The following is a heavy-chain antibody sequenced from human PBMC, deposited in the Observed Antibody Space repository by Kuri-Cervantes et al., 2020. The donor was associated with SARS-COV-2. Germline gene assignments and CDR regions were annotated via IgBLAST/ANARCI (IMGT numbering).Heavy chain of an antibody. J-gene: IGHJ2*01. CDR1: GYTFTGYY. CDR2: INPNSGGT. D-gene: IGHD3-3*01. CDR3: ARGYTIFGVVGYFDL. Sequence: ASVKVSCKASGYTFTGYYMHWVRQAPGQGLEWMGWINPNSGGTNYAQKFQGRVTMTRDTSISTAYMELSWLRSDDTAVYYCARGYTIFGVVGYFDLWGRGTLVTVSS. V-gene: IGHV1-2*02.